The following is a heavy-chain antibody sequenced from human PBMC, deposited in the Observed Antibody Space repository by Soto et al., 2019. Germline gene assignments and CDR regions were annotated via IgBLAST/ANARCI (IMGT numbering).Heavy chain of an antibody. J-gene: IGHJ4*02. CDR1: GGSVSSGGYY. CDR3: ARDKGDGYNYGSFWF. D-gene: IGHD5-12*01. V-gene: IGHV4-31*03. CDR2: IRDSATT. Sequence: QVQLQESGPGLVKPSQTLSRTCTVSGGSVSSGGYYWNWIRPPPGKGLEWIGYIRDSATTYFSPSLKTRFTISVDPSKIQFTLKVKYVTAADTASYYCARDKGDGYNYGSFWFWGQGTLGTVSS.